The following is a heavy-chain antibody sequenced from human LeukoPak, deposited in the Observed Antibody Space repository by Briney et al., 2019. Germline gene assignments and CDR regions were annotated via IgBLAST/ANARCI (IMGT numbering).Heavy chain of an antibody. Sequence: GGSLRLSCAASGFTFSSYAMNWVRQAPGKGLEWVSGISPSADIKYYADSVKGRFTISRDNSKNMLYLEVISLTADDTAVYYCAKDDAWLRFGEWSQGTLVTVSS. V-gene: IGHV3-23*01. J-gene: IGHJ4*02. CDR2: ISPSADIK. CDR3: AKDDAWLRFGE. D-gene: IGHD3-10*01. CDR1: GFTFSSYA.